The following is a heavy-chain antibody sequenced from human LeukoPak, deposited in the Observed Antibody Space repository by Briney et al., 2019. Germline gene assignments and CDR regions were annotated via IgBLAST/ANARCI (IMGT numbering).Heavy chain of an antibody. D-gene: IGHD3-10*01. J-gene: IGHJ4*02. CDR1: GGSISSYY. Sequence: SETLSLTCTVSGGSISSYYWSWIRQPPGKGLEWIGEINHSGSTNYNPSLKSRVTISVDTSKNQFSLKLSSVTAADTAVYYCARLTHRAYYYGSGSYYKVFDYWGQGTLVTVSS. V-gene: IGHV4-34*01. CDR2: INHSGST. CDR3: ARLTHRAYYYGSGSYYKVFDY.